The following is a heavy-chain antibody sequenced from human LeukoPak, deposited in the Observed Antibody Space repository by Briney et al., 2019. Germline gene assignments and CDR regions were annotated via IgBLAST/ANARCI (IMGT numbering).Heavy chain of an antibody. V-gene: IGHV4-39*06. Sequence: SETLSLTCTVCGGSISSSSYYWGWIRQPPGEGLEWIGSIYYSGSTYYNSSLQSRVTISVHMSNNQFALKLSSVTAADTAVYYCTRATGVGLIDYWGQGTLVTVSS. D-gene: IGHD1-1*01. CDR2: IYYSGST. CDR3: TRATGVGLIDY. CDR1: GGSISSSSYY. J-gene: IGHJ4*02.